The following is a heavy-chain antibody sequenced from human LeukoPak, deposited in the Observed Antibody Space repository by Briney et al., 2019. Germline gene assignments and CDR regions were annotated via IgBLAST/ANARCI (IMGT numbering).Heavy chain of an antibody. Sequence: SVKVSCKASGGTFSSYAISWVRQAPGQGLEWMGGVIPIFGTANYAQKFQGRVTITTDESTSTAYMELSSLRSEDTAVYYCASGPAGEWQPRNYYFDYWGQGTLVTVSS. CDR2: VIPIFGTA. CDR3: ASGPAGEWQPRNYYFDY. D-gene: IGHD3-16*01. J-gene: IGHJ4*02. CDR1: GGTFSSYA. V-gene: IGHV1-69*05.